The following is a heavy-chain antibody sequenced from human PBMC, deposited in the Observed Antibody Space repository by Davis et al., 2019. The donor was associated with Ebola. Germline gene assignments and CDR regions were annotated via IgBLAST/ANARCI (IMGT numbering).Heavy chain of an antibody. J-gene: IGHJ6*04. V-gene: IGHV3-30-3*01. D-gene: IGHD6-13*01. CDR1: GFTFSSYA. CDR2: ISYDGSNK. CDR3: ARGKQQLVPWGYYYYYYGMDV. Sequence: GESLKISCAASGFTFSSYAMHWVRQAPGKGLEWVAVISYDGSNKYYADSVKGRFTISRGNSKNTLYLQMNSLRAEDTAVYYCARGKQQLVPWGYYYYYYGMDVWGKGTTVTVSS.